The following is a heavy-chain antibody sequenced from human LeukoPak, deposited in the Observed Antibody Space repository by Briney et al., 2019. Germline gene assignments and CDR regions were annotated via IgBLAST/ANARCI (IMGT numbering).Heavy chain of an antibody. J-gene: IGHJ4*02. CDR2: ISAYNANT. D-gene: IGHD5-18*01. V-gene: IGHV1-18*01. Sequence: GASVTVSCKASGYTFSNYGINWVRQAPGQGLEWMGWISAYNANTNYAQKLQGRVTMTTDTSTRTAYMELRGLRSDDTAVYYCARSTPMAPFDYWGQGTLVTVSS. CDR3: ARSTPMAPFDY. CDR1: GYTFSNYG.